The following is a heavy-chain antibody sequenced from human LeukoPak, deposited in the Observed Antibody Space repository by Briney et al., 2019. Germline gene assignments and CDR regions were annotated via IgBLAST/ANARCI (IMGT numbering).Heavy chain of an antibody. CDR2: ISSSGSTI. CDR3: AREWRKSLVGITKEDY. V-gene: IGHV3-11*01. CDR1: GFTFSDYY. D-gene: IGHD3-22*01. J-gene: IGHJ4*02. Sequence: GGSLRLSCAASGFTFSDYYMSWIRQAPGKGLEWVSYISSSGSTIYYADSVKGRFTISRDNAKNSLYLQMNSLRAEDTAVYYCAREWRKSLVGITKEDYWGQGTLVTVSS.